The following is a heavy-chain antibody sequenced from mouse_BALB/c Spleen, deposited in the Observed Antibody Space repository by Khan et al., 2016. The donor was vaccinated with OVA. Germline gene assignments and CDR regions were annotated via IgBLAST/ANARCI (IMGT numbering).Heavy chain of an antibody. D-gene: IGHD3-3*01. J-gene: IGHJ1*01. CDR2: ISSGSSTI. CDR3: ERSRKDLWYFDV. CDR1: GFTFSSFG. V-gene: IGHV5-17*02. Sequence: EVELVESGGGLVQPGGSRKLSCAASGFTFSSFGMHWVRQAPEKGLEWVAYISSGSSTIYYADTVKARFTISIDNPKNTLFLQMTSLRSEDTAEYYGERSRKDLWYFDVWGAGTTVTVSS.